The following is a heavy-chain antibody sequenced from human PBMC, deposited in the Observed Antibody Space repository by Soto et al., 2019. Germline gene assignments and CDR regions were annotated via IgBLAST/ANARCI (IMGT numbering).Heavy chain of an antibody. CDR3: AKRGLEPAAISGMAV. V-gene: IGHV3-30*18. Sequence: QLQLVESGGAVVQPGGSLRLSCAASGFTFSSYGMHWVRQAPGKGLEWVAVISYDGYHKFYADSVKGRFTISRDNSKNTLYLQMNSLRAEDTAVYYCAKRGLEPAAISGMAVWGQGTTVIVSS. D-gene: IGHD2-2*01. CDR1: GFTFSSYG. CDR2: ISYDGYHK. J-gene: IGHJ6*02.